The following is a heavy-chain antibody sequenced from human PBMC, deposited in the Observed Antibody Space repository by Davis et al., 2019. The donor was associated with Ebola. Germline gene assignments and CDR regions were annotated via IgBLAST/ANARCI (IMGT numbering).Heavy chain of an antibody. CDR2: ISYDGSNK. Sequence: GGSLSLSCAASGFTFSSYGMHWVRQAPGKGLEWVAVISYDGSNKYYADSVKGRFTISRDNSKNTLYLQMNSLRAEDTAVYYCAILGIAAAGFFDYWGQGTLVTVSS. V-gene: IGHV3-30*03. J-gene: IGHJ4*02. CDR1: GFTFSSYG. CDR3: AILGIAAAGFFDY. D-gene: IGHD6-13*01.